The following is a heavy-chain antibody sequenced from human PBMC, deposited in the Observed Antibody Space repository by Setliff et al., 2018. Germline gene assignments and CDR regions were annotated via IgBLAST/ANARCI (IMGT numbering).Heavy chain of an antibody. J-gene: IGHJ4*02. CDR2: ISGSGGST. D-gene: IGHD3-10*01. Sequence: PGGSLRLSCAASGFTFSSHAMSWVRQAPGKGLEWVSGISGSGGSTYYRDSVTGRFSISRDNSKNTLYLQMNSLRADDTAVYYCRLWSGETSRDYWGQGTLVTVSS. CDR3: RLWSGETSRDY. V-gene: IGHV3-23*01. CDR1: GFTFSSHA.